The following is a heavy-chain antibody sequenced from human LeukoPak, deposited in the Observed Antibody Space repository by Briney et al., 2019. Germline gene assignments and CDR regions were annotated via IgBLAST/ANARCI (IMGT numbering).Heavy chain of an antibody. Sequence: TGGSLRLFCTASGFTFGDYTMRWVRQAPGKGLEWVGFIRSKAYGATTEYAASVKGRFTISRDDSKSIAYLQMNSLKTEDTAMYYCTRDGATLDYWGQGTLVTVSS. CDR3: TRDGATLDY. CDR2: IRSKAYGATT. J-gene: IGHJ4*02. D-gene: IGHD1-26*01. CDR1: GFTFGDYT. V-gene: IGHV3-49*04.